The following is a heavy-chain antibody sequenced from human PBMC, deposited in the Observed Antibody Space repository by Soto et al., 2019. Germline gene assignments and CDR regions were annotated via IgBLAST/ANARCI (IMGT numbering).Heavy chain of an antibody. J-gene: IGHJ6*02. CDR2: IDTSGTT. CDR3: ASGTRGYVYYHGMDV. Sequence: SETLSLTCTVSGGSISSYYVSWIRQSAGKGLEWIGRIDTSGTTNYNPSLKSRVTMSVDASKNHFSLNLSSVTAADTAVYYCASGTRGYVYYHGMDVWGQGTTVTVYS. V-gene: IGHV4-4*07. CDR1: GGSISSYY. D-gene: IGHD3-10*01.